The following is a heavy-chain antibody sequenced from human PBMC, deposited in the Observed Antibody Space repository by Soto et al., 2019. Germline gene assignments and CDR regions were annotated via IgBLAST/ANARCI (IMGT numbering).Heavy chain of an antibody. CDR2: IYPGNSDA. Sequence: GDSLKISCQASGYNFATYWIAWVRQMPGKGLEYMGIIYPGNSDARYSPSFQGQVTFSADKSISTAYLHWSSLKASDTAMYYCARHGFYGDYASNYFDPWGQGTLVTVSS. J-gene: IGHJ5*02. V-gene: IGHV5-51*01. CDR1: GYNFATYW. D-gene: IGHD4-17*01. CDR3: ARHGFYGDYASNYFDP.